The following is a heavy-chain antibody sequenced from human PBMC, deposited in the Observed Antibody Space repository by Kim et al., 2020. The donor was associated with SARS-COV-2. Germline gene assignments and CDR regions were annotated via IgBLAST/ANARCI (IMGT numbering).Heavy chain of an antibody. CDR1: GFTFSSYE. V-gene: IGHV3-48*03. Sequence: GGSLRLSCAASGFTFSSYEMNWVRQAPGKGLEWVSYISSSGSTIYYADSVKGRFTISRDNAKNSLYLQMNSLRAEDTAVYYCARDSSSAYFDYWGQGTLVTVSS. D-gene: IGHD6-6*01. CDR2: ISSSGSTI. CDR3: ARDSSSAYFDY. J-gene: IGHJ4*02.